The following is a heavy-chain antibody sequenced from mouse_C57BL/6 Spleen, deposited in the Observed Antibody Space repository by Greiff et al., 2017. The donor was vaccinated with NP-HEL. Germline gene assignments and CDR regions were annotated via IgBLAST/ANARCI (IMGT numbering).Heavy chain of an antibody. CDR2: IDPETGGT. CDR3: TRSDSNYAFAY. V-gene: IGHV1-15*01. D-gene: IGHD2-5*01. J-gene: IGHJ3*01. CDR1: GYTFTDYE. Sequence: VKLQQSGAELVRPGASVTLSCKASGYTFTDYEMHWVKQTPVHGLEWIGAIDPETGGTAYNQKFKGKAILTADKSSSTAYMELRSLTSEDSAVYYCTRSDSNYAFAYWGQGTLVTVSA.